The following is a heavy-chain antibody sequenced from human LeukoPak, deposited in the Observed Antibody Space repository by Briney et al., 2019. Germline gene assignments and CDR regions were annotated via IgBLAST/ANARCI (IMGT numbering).Heavy chain of an antibody. Sequence: PSETLSLTCTVSGGSISSYYWSWIRQPPGKGLEWIGYTYYSGSTNYNPSLKSRVTISVDTSKNQFSLKLSSVTAADTAVYYCARDQRYCSSTSCYHGMDVWGQGTTVTVSS. CDR3: ARDQRYCSSTSCYHGMDV. CDR2: TYYSGST. V-gene: IGHV4-59*01. D-gene: IGHD2-2*01. J-gene: IGHJ6*02. CDR1: GGSISSYY.